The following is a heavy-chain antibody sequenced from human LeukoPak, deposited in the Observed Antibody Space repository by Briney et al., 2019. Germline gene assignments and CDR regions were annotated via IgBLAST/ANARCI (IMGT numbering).Heavy chain of an antibody. CDR1: GGSISSSSYY. CDR3: ARDGYGSGSYWDYYYYYMDV. Sequence: PSETLSLTCTVSGGSISSSSYYWGWIRQPPGKGLEWTGSIYYSGSTYYNPSLKSRVTISVDTSKNQFSLKLSSVTAADTAVYYCARDGYGSGSYWDYYYYYMDVWGKGTTVTVSS. CDR2: IYYSGST. V-gene: IGHV4-39*07. D-gene: IGHD3-10*01. J-gene: IGHJ6*03.